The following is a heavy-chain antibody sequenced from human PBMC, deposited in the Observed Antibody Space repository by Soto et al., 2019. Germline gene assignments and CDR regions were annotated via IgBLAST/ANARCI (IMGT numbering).Heavy chain of an antibody. V-gene: IGHV4-4*02. CDR2: VYRTGST. D-gene: IGHD6-13*01. CDR1: GGSISTSNW. J-gene: IGHJ4*02. Sequence: QVQLQESGPGLVKPSGTLSLTCAVSGGSISTSNWWSWVRQPPGKGLEWIGEVYRTGSTNYNPSLASRLTISVDKSKNPFSLKLTPVTAADTAVYYCARARATIAAAAIFDCWGQGTLVTVSS. CDR3: ARARATIAAAAIFDC.